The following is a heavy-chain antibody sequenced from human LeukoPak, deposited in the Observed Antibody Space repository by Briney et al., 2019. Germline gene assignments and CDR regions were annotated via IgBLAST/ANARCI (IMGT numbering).Heavy chain of an antibody. CDR1: GFTFSSNA. Sequence: PGGSLRLSCAASGFTFSSNAISWVRQAPGKGLEWVSAISGSGGSTYYADSVKGRFTISRDNSKNTLYLQMDSLRAEDTAVYYCAKELEWLSYYFDYWGQGTLVTVSS. D-gene: IGHD3-3*01. CDR3: AKELEWLSYYFDY. CDR2: ISGSGGST. V-gene: IGHV3-23*01. J-gene: IGHJ4*02.